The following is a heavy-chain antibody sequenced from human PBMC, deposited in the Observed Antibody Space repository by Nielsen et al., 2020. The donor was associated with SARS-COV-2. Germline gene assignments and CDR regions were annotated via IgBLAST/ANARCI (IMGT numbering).Heavy chain of an antibody. J-gene: IGHJ4*02. V-gene: IGHV3-7*01. CDR2: IKQDGSEK. CDR3: ARDLLLWFGEFGYYFDY. Sequence: GESLKISCAASGFTFSSYWMSWVRQAPGKGLEWVANIKQDGSEKYYVDSVKGRFTISRDNAKNSLYLQMNSLRAEDTAVYYCARDLLLWFGEFGYYFDYWGQGTLVTVSS. CDR1: GFTFSSYW. D-gene: IGHD3-10*01.